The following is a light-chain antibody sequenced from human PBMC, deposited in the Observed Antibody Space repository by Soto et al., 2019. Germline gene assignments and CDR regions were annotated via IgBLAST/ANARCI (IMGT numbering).Light chain of an antibody. CDR1: QSVTSN. J-gene: IGKJ1*01. CDR3: QQYDSWPQT. V-gene: IGKV3-15*01. Sequence: EIVMTQSPATLSVSPGERATLSCRASQSVTSNLAWYQQKPGQAPRLLIYGASTRATGIPARFSGSGSGTEFTLTISGLQSEDFAVYYCQQYDSWPQTFGQGTTVEI. CDR2: GAS.